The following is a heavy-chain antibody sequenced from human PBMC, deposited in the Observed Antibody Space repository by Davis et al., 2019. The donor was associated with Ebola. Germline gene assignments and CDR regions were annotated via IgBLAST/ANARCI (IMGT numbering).Heavy chain of an antibody. Sequence: GESLKISCAASGFTFGSFWMSWVRQAPGKGLEWLSYLSTGGTTTYYKESLKGRFSTSRDNAKNTLFLDMKSLTDEDTGLYYCARVNLWSRGWGMDVWGKGTTVTVSS. D-gene: IGHD2-21*01. J-gene: IGHJ6*03. CDR1: GFTFGSFW. CDR3: ARVNLWSRGWGMDV. CDR2: LSTGGTTT. V-gene: IGHV3-48*02.